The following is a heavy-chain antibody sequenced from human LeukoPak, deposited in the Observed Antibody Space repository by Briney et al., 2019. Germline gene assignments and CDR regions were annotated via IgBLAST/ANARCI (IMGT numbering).Heavy chain of an antibody. CDR2: INHSGST. D-gene: IGHD3-9*01. CDR3: ASRYYDILTGSTNNWFDP. CDR1: GGSFSGYY. Sequence: PSETLSLTCAVYGGSFSGYYGSWIRQPPGKGLEWIGEINHSGSTNYNPSLKSRVTISVDTSKNQFSLKLSSVTAADTAVYYCASRYYDILTGSTNNWFDPWGQGTLVTVSS. J-gene: IGHJ5*02. V-gene: IGHV4-34*01.